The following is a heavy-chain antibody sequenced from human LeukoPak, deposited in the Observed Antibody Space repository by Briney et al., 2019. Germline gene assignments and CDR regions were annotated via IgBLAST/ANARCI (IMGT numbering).Heavy chain of an antibody. J-gene: IGHJ4*02. D-gene: IGHD3-22*01. V-gene: IGHV3-21*01. CDR2: ISSSSSYI. Sequence: AGGSLRLSCAASGFPFSSYSMNWVRQAPGKGLEWVSSISSSSSYIYYADSVKGRFTISRDNAKNSLYLQMNSLRAEDTAVYYCARVGLVYDSSGYHYWGQGTLVTVSS. CDR3: ARVGLVYDSSGYHY. CDR1: GFPFSSYS.